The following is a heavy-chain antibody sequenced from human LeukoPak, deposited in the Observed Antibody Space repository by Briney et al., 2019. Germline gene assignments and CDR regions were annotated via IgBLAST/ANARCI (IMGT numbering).Heavy chain of an antibody. V-gene: IGHV3-15*07. D-gene: IGHD3-22*01. CDR3: ARDSSDSSGYYYASLQPPDY. CDR2: IKSKTDGGTT. J-gene: IGHJ4*02. Sequence: GGSLRLSCAASGFTFSNAWMNWVRQAPGKGLEWVGRIKSKTDGGTTDYAAPVKGRFTISRDDSKNTLYLQMNSLKTEDTAVYYCARDSSDSSGYYYASLQPPDYWGQGTLVTVSS. CDR1: GFTFSNAW.